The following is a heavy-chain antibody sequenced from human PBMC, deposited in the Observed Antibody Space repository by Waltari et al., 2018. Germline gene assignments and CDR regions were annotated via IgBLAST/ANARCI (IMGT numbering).Heavy chain of an antibody. V-gene: IGHV4-39*07. CDR2: IYYSGST. CDR1: GGSLSSRSYY. Sequence: QLQLPESGPGLVKPSETLSLTCTVPGGSLSSRSYYWGWLRQPPGKGLEWIGSIYYSGSTYNPSLKSRVTISVDTSKNQFSLKLSSVTAADTAVYYCARGQAQWLVPNWYFDLWGRGTLVTVSS. D-gene: IGHD6-19*01. J-gene: IGHJ2*01. CDR3: ARGQAQWLVPNWYFDL.